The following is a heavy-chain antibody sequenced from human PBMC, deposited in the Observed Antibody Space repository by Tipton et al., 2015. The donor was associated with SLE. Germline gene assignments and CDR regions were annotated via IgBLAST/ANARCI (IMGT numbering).Heavy chain of an antibody. Sequence: PGLVKPSETLSVTCIVSGDSMSSHYWSWMRQPPGKGLEWIGYIYYSGDITNYNPSLASRATMSLDSSKKQFSLRLTSVTAADTAVYYCAREWDRTLDYWGPGILVTVSS. CDR2: IYYSGDIT. D-gene: IGHD1-26*01. CDR3: AREWDRTLDY. V-gene: IGHV4-59*11. J-gene: IGHJ4*02. CDR1: GDSMSSHY.